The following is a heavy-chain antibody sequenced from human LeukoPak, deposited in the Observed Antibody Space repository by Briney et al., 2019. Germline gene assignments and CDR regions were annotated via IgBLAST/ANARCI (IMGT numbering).Heavy chain of an antibody. CDR2: ISSDGNNT. CDR3: ARDSVFDY. Sequence: PGRSLRLSCAASGLIFSSYGMHWVRQAPGKGLEWVAVISSDGNNTYYADSVKGRFTISRDNSKNTLYLQMDSLRAEDTAVYYCARDSVFDYWGQGTLVTVSS. CDR1: GLIFSSYG. J-gene: IGHJ4*02. V-gene: IGHV3-30*03. D-gene: IGHD6-19*01.